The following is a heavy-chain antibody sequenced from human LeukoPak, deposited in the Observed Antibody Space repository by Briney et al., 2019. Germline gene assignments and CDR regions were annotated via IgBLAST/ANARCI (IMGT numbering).Heavy chain of an antibody. V-gene: IGHV3-21*01. CDR2: ISSSNSYI. CDR1: GFTFSAYG. CDR3: ARGGNNWQWLVINFDY. D-gene: IGHD6-19*01. J-gene: IGHJ4*02. Sequence: SGGSLRLSCAASGFTFSAYGIHWVRQAPGKGLEWISSISSSNSYIYYADSVKGRFTISRDNAKNSLYLQMNSLRAEDTAVYYCARGGNNWQWLVINFDYWGQGTLVTVSS.